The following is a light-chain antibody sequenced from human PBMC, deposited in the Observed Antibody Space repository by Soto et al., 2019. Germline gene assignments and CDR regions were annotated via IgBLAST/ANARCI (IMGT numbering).Light chain of an antibody. V-gene: IGLV4-69*02. CDR3: LTWGTGIV. CDR1: SGHSNYV. CDR2: VNSDGSH. Sequence: QPVLTQSPSASASLGASVKLTCTLSSGHSNYVIAWHQQQPEKGPRYLMKVNSDGSHSKGDGIPDRFSGSSSGAERYLTISSLQSEDEADYYCLTWGTGIVFGGGTKLTVL. J-gene: IGLJ2*01.